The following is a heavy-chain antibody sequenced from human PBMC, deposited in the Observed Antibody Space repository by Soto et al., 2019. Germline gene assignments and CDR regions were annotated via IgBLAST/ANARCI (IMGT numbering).Heavy chain of an antibody. CDR3: AKRGRVATRGWFDA. D-gene: IGHD5-12*01. J-gene: IGHJ5*02. CDR2: INGSGGDT. Sequence: EVLLLESGGGLAQPGGSLRLSCAASGFNFNIYAMSWVRQCPGKGLEWVSAINGSGGDTYYADSVKGRFTISRDNSKNTLYLQVNSLRDEDTAVYYCAKRGRVATRGWFDAWGQGTLVTVSS. CDR1: GFNFNIYA. V-gene: IGHV3-23*01.